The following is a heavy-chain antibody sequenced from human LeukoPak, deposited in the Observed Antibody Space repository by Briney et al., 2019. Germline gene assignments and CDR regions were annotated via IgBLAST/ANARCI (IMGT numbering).Heavy chain of an antibody. J-gene: IGHJ4*02. D-gene: IGHD3-22*01. Sequence: GGSLRLSCAASGFTFSSYAMSWVRQAPGKGLEWVSAISGSGGSTYYADSVKDRFTISRDNSKNTLYLQMNSLRAEDTAVYYCAKSSDYYDSSRFDYWGQGTLVTVSS. CDR3: AKSSDYYDSSRFDY. V-gene: IGHV3-23*01. CDR1: GFTFSSYA. CDR2: ISGSGGST.